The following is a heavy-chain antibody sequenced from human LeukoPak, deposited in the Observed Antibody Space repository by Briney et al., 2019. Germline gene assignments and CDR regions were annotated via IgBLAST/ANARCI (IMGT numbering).Heavy chain of an antibody. CDR1: GSSMNLYS. CDR3: ARITNVGYHDY. CDR2: MYYSGTT. J-gene: IGHJ4*02. D-gene: IGHD3-16*01. Sequence: SETLSLTCSVSGSSMNLYSWNWIRQSPGKGLEWIAYMYYSGTTNYNPSLENRAAISLDLSRHQFSLRLNSVTAADTAVYFCARITNVGYHDYWGQGTLVTVSS. V-gene: IGHV4-59*12.